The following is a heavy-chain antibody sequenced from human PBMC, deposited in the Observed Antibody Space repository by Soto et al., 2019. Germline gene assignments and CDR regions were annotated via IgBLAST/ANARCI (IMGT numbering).Heavy chain of an antibody. J-gene: IGHJ6*03. Sequence: QVQLVESGGGVVQPGRSLRLSCAASGFTFSSYGMHWVRQAPGKGLEWVAVIWYDGSNKYYADSVKGRFTISRDNSKNTLYLQMNSLRAEDTAVYYCARGVPDCSSTSCYSLYYYYYMDVWGKGTTVTVSS. CDR1: GFTFSSYG. CDR2: IWYDGSNK. D-gene: IGHD2-2*01. CDR3: ARGVPDCSSTSCYSLYYYYYMDV. V-gene: IGHV3-33*01.